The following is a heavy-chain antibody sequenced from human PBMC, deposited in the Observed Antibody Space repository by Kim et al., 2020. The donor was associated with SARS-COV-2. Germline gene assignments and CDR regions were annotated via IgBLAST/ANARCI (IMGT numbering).Heavy chain of an antibody. V-gene: IGHV1-46*01. J-gene: IGHJ5*02. CDR1: GYTFTSYY. D-gene: IGHD3-9*01. CDR3: ARGGERYFDWLDPDP. Sequence: ASVKVSCKASGYTFTSYYMHWVRQAPGQGLEWMGIINPSGGSTSYAQKFQGRVTMTRDTSTSTVYMELSSLRSEDTAVYYCARGGERYFDWLDPDPWGQGTLVTVSS. CDR2: INPSGGST.